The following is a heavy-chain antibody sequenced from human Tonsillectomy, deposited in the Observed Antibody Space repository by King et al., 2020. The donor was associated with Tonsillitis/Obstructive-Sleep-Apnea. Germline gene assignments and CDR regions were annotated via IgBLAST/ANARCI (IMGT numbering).Heavy chain of an antibody. D-gene: IGHD2-2*01. V-gene: IGHV1-2*06. CDR3: AREAQHCSSTSCYGTYFDF. CDR1: GYTFIYYY. CDR2: INPNRDVT. J-gene: IGHJ4*02. Sequence: QLVQSGAEVKKPGASVKVSCKASGYTFIYYYIHWLRQAPGQGLEWMGRINPNRDVTNYAQKFQGRVTMTRDTSINTAYMDLSRLTSDDTAVYYCAREAQHCSSTSCYGTYFDFWGQGTLVSVSS.